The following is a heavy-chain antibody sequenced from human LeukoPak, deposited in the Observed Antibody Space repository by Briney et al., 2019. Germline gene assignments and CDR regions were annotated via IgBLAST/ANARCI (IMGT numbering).Heavy chain of an antibody. CDR1: GFTFSSYA. V-gene: IGHV3-23*01. D-gene: IGHD1-26*01. CDR2: ISGSGINT. CDR3: AKDVRVGGGGMDV. J-gene: IGHJ6*02. Sequence: AGGSLRLSCAAPGFTFSSYAMTWVRQAPGKGLEWVSLISGSGINTYYADSVKGRFTISRDNSKNTLSLQMNSLRAEDTAVYYCAKDVRVGGGGMDVWGQGTPVTVSS.